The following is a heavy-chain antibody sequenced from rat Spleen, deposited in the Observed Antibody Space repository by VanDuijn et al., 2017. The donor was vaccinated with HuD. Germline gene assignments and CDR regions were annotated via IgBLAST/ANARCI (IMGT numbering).Heavy chain of an antibody. CDR2: ISDDGSTT. V-gene: IGHV5-7*01. CDR1: GFTFSDFY. Sequence: EVQLVESGGGLVQPGRSLKLSCAASGFTFSDFYMAWVRQAPTKGLEWVATISDDGSTTYYRDSVKGRFTISRDNAKSTLYLQMNSLRSEDTATYYCTRGDGGSWDYVMDAWGQGASVTVSS. J-gene: IGHJ4*01. D-gene: IGHD1-11*01. CDR3: TRGDGGSWDYVMDA.